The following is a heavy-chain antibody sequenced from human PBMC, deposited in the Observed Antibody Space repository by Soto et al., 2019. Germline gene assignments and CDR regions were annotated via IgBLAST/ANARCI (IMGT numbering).Heavy chain of an antibody. CDR2: INSDGSST. CDR3: ARAALGTYYYYGMDV. J-gene: IGHJ6*02. V-gene: IGHV3-74*01. Sequence: GSLRLSCAASGFTFSSYWMHWVRQAPGKGLVWVSRINSDGSSTSYADSVKGRFTISRDNAKNTLYLQMNSLRAEDTAVYYCARAALGTYYYYGMDVWGQGTTVTVSS. CDR1: GFTFSSYW.